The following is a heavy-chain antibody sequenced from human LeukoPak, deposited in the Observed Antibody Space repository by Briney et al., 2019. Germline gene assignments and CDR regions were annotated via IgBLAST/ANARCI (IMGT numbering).Heavy chain of an antibody. CDR3: ATGGSLIVGETGFDY. V-gene: IGHV1-24*01. Sequence: GASVKVSCKVSGYTLTELSMHWVRQAPGKGLEWMGSFDPEDAETIYAQKFQGRVTMTEDTSTDTAYMELSSLRSDDTAVYHCATGGSLIVGETGFDYWGQGTLVTVSS. CDR1: GYTLTELS. J-gene: IGHJ4*02. CDR2: FDPEDAET. D-gene: IGHD1-26*01.